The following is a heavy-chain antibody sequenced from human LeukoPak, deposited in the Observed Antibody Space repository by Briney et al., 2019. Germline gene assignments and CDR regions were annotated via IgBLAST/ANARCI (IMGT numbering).Heavy chain of an antibody. J-gene: IGHJ5*02. CDR3: ARRFMGARPHWFDP. D-gene: IGHD6-6*01. CDR2: VYYTGKT. Sequence: PSETLSLTCSAFGVSISSSHFYWGWIRQAPGKGLEWVGSVYYTGKTNYSPSLKSRVTISVDTSKNQFSLKLSSVTAADTAVYYCARRFMGARPHWFDPWGQGTLVTVSS. CDR1: GVSISSSHFY. V-gene: IGHV4-39*07.